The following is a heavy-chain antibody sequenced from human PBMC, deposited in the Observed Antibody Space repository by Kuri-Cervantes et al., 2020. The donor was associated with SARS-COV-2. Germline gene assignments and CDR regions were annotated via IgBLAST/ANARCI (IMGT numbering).Heavy chain of an antibody. CDR2: IYSSGST. J-gene: IGHJ4*02. Sequence: GESLKISCAASGFSVRSNYMSWVRQAPGKGLEWVSSIYSSGSTYYADSVKGRFTSSRENYKNTVYLQLNSLRVEDTAVYYCARSTVGFDSWGQGTLVTVSS. CDR3: ARSTVGFDS. V-gene: IGHV3-53*01. CDR1: GFSVRSNY. D-gene: IGHD4-23*01.